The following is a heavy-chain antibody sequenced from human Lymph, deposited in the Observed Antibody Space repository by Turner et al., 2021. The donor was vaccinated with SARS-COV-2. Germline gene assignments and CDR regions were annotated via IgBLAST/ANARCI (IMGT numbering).Heavy chain of an antibody. V-gene: IGHV3-33*01. D-gene: IGHD6-13*01. CDR1: GFTFSSYG. CDR2: IWYDGSNK. CDR3: AREESSNGMDV. J-gene: IGHJ6*02. Sequence: QVQLVESGGGVVQPGRYLRLSCASSGFTFSSYGMHWVRQAPVKVLEWVAVIWYDGSNKYYADSVKGRFTISRDNSKNTLYLQMNSLRAEDTAVYYCAREESSNGMDVWGQGTTVTVSS.